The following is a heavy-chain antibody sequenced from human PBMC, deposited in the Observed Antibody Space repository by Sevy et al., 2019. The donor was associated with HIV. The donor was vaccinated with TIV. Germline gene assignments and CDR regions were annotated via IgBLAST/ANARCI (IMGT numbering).Heavy chain of an antibody. Sequence: GGSLRVSCAASGFPFSNYNMNWVRQTPGRGLEWVSYISRRSTTIYYADSVKGRFTISRDNDQSSLYLQMNALRDDDTAVYYCARETPISAYYDFWGQGTLVTVSS. J-gene: IGHJ4*02. CDR2: ISRRSTTI. V-gene: IGHV3-48*02. D-gene: IGHD3-22*01. CDR1: GFPFSNYN. CDR3: ARETPISAYYDF.